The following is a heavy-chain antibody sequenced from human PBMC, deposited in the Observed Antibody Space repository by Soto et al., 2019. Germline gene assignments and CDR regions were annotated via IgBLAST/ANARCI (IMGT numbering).Heavy chain of an antibody. CDR1: AFTFSRYS. V-gene: IGHV3-7*03. D-gene: IGHD2-21*02. Sequence: LXLACDVSAFTFSRYSMSWVRQSPVKGLEWVAKIPQDGVDGHYADSVKGRFTISRDNGKNSLYLQLNNLRAEDTAVYYCARDHLILPAHDFFYGSDVWGRGATVTVSS. CDR2: IPQDGVDG. J-gene: IGHJ6*02. CDR3: ARDHLILPAHDFFYGSDV.